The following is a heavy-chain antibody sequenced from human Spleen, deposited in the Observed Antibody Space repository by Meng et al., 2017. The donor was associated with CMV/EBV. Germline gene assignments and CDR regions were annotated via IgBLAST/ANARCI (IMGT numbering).Heavy chain of an antibody. CDR1: GWSFSGYY. CDR3: ARVVPAAIDY. D-gene: IGHD2-2*01. Sequence: LSLTCAGYGWSFSGYYWSWIRQPPGKGLEWIGEINHSGSTNYNPSLKSRVTISVDTSKNQFSLKLSSVTAADTAVYYCARVVPAAIDYWGQGTLVTVSS. CDR2: INHSGST. J-gene: IGHJ4*02. V-gene: IGHV4-34*01.